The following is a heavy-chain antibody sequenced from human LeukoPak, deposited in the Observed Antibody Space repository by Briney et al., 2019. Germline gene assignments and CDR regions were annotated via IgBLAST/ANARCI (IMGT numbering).Heavy chain of an antibody. CDR3: AKVGIAAAGSYFDY. Sequence: GGSLRLSCAASGFTFSSYGMHWVRQAPGKGLEWVAVIWYDGSNKYYADSVKGRFTISRDNSKNTLYLQMNSLRAEDTAVYYCAKVGIAAAGSYFDYWGQGTLVTASS. CDR1: GFTFSSYG. V-gene: IGHV3-33*06. D-gene: IGHD6-13*01. CDR2: IWYDGSNK. J-gene: IGHJ4*02.